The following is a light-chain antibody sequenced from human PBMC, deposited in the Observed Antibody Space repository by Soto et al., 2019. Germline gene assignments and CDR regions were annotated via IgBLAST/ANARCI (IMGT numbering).Light chain of an antibody. CDR1: QSVINSY. CDR3: LQYGNSPWT. Sequence: DIVLTQSPGTLSLSPGERVTLSCRASQSVINSYLAWYQQKPGQAPRLLIYGASSRATGIPDRFSGSGSGTDFTLTISRLEPEDFAVYKCLQYGNSPWTFGQGTKVEIK. J-gene: IGKJ1*01. CDR2: GAS. V-gene: IGKV3-20*01.